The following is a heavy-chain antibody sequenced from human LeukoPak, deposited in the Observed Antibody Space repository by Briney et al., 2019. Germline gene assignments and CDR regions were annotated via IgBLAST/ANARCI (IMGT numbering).Heavy chain of an antibody. CDR3: ARAGRVGQMVYASF. J-gene: IGHJ4*02. V-gene: IGHV1-2*02. CDR2: INPNSGGT. Sequence: ASVKVSCKASGYTFTGYYMHWVRQAPGQGLEWMGWINPNSGGTNYAQQFQGRVTMTRDTSISTAYMELSRLRSDDTAVYYCARAGRVGQMVYASFWGQGTLVTVSS. CDR1: GYTFTGYY. D-gene: IGHD2-8*01.